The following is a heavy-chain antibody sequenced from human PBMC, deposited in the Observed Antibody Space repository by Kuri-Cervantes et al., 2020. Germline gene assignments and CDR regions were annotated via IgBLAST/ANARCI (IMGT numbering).Heavy chain of an antibody. D-gene: IGHD2-15*01. Sequence: ASVKVSCKASGYTFTSYDINWVRQATGQGLEWMGWMNPNSGNTGYAQKFQGRVTMTRNTSISTACMELSSLRSEDTAVYYCARGLYCSGGSCYFGYYYYYGMDVWGQGTTVTVSS. CDR1: GYTFTSYD. V-gene: IGHV1-8*01. J-gene: IGHJ6*02. CDR3: ARGLYCSGGSCYFGYYYYYGMDV. CDR2: MNPNSGNT.